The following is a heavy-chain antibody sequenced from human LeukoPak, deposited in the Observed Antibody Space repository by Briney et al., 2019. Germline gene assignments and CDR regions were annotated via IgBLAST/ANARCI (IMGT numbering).Heavy chain of an antibody. Sequence: SETLSLTCTVSGGSISSSSYYWGWIRQPPGKGLEWIGSIYYSGSTDYNPSLKSRVTISVDTSKNQFSLKLTSVTAADTAVYYCGRDRRDYVWFDPWGQGTLVTVSS. CDR3: GRDRRDYVWFDP. V-gene: IGHV4-39*07. CDR2: IYYSGST. CDR1: GGSISSSSYY. J-gene: IGHJ5*02. D-gene: IGHD4-17*01.